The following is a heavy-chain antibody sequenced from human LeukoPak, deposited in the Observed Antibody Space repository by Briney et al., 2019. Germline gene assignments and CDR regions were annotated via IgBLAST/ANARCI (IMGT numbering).Heavy chain of an antibody. Sequence: GGSLRLSCAASGFTVSSNYMSWVRQAQGKGLEWVSLIHRDDTYYADSVKGRFTISRDNSKNTLYLQMNSLRAEDTAVYYCARDGSSRSLQYWGQGTLVTVSS. CDR2: IHRDDT. V-gene: IGHV3-53*01. J-gene: IGHJ1*01. CDR1: GFTVSSNY. CDR3: ARDGSSRSLQY.